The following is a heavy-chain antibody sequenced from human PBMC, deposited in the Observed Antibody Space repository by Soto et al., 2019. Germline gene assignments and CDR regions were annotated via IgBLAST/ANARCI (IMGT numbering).Heavy chain of an antibody. Sequence: PSETLSLTCTVSGGSVSSGSYYWSWIRQPPGKGLEWIGYIYYSGSTNYNPSLKSRVTISVDTSKNQFSLKLSSVTAADTAVYYCAMAGYRSLTTRRLAKNWFDPWGQGTLVTVSS. CDR2: IYYSGST. CDR3: AMAGYRSLTTRRLAKNWFDP. D-gene: IGHD6-13*01. J-gene: IGHJ5*02. CDR1: GGSVSSGSYY. V-gene: IGHV4-61*01.